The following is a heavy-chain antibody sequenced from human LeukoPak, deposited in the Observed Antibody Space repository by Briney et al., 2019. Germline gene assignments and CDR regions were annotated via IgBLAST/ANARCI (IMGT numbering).Heavy chain of an antibody. V-gene: IGHV1-46*01. J-gene: IGHJ5*02. CDR3: ARAGVGYGDHNWFDP. Sequence: ASVKVSCKASGYTFTGYYMHWVRQAPGQGLEWMGIINPSGGSTSYAQKFQGRVTMTRDTSTSTVYMELSSLRSEDTAVYYCARAGVGYGDHNWFDPWGQGTLVTVSS. CDR1: GYTFTGYY. D-gene: IGHD4-17*01. CDR2: INPSGGST.